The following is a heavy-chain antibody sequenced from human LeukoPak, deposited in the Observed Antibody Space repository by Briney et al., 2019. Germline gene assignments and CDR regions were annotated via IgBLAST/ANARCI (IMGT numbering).Heavy chain of an antibody. Sequence: ASVKVSCKASGYTFTSYAMHWVRQAPGQRLEWMGWINAGNGNTKCSQKFQGRVTITRDTSASTAYMELSSLRSEDTAVYYCARDLGTVTRLTFPYWFDPWGQGTLVTVSS. CDR1: GYTFTSYA. CDR2: INAGNGNT. D-gene: IGHD4-17*01. CDR3: ARDLGTVTRLTFPYWFDP. V-gene: IGHV1-3*01. J-gene: IGHJ5*02.